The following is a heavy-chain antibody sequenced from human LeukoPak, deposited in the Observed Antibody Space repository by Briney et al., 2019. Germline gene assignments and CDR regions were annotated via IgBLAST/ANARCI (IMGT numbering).Heavy chain of an antibody. CDR2: IIPIFGTA. D-gene: IGHD3-22*01. Sequence: ASVKVSCKASGGTFSSYAISWVRQAPGQGLEWMGRIIPIFGTANYAQKFQGRVTITTDESTSTAYMELSSLRSEDTAVYYCARDRAYLYYYDSSGYLDYWGQGTLVTVSP. CDR1: GGTFSSYA. CDR3: ARDRAYLYYYDSSGYLDY. V-gene: IGHV1-69*05. J-gene: IGHJ4*02.